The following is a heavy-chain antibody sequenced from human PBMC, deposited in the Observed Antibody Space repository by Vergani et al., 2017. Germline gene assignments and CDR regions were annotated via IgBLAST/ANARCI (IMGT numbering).Heavy chain of an antibody. CDR3: AIDPEIVVEPAPMIGVSNNYGMNV. D-gene: IGHD2-2*01. J-gene: IGHJ6*04. Sequence: QVQLVQSGPEVKKPGSSVKVSCKASGGTFTSYAFNWVRQAPRQGLAWMGRIIPIFSTATYAQKFQGRVTITADESTSTAYIELSRLSSEETAVYYCAIDPEIVVEPAPMIGVSNNYGMNVGGKGTTFTVSS. CDR1: GGTFTSYA. CDR2: IIPIFSTA. V-gene: IGHV1-69*13.